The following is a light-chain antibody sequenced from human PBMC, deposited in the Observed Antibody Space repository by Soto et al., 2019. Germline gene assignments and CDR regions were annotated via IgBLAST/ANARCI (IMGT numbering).Light chain of an antibody. J-gene: IGLJ3*02. CDR2: KDK. V-gene: IGLV3-25*02. CDR1: ALPKQY. CDR3: QSSDRGDTYWV. Sequence: SYELTQPPSVSVSPGQTARIACSGDALPKQYAYWYQQKPGQAPVLLIYKDKERPSGIPERCSGSSSGTTVTLTIGGVQAEDDADYYCQSSDRGDTYWVFGGGTKLTVL.